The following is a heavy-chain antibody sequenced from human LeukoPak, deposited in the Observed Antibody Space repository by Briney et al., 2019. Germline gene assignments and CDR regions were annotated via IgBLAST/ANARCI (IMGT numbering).Heavy chain of an antibody. J-gene: IGHJ4*02. CDR3: ARTLVGATN. D-gene: IGHD1-26*01. CDR1: GVTFSSNE. CDR2: ISSSGSSI. V-gene: IGHV3-48*03. Sequence: GGSLRLSCAASGVTFSSNEMNWVRQAPGKEPEWVSYISSSGSSIYYADSVKGRFTISRDNAKNSLYLQMNSLRAEDTAVYYCARTLVGATNWGQGTLVTVSS.